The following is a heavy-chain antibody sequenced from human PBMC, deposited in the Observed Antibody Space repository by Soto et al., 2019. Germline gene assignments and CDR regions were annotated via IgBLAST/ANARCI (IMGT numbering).Heavy chain of an antibody. CDR3: ARPYSSGWYWFDY. CDR1: GFTFSSYA. J-gene: IGHJ4*02. V-gene: IGHV3-30-3*01. CDR2: TSYDGSSI. D-gene: IGHD6-19*01. Sequence: VQLVESGGGVVQPGRSLRLSCAASGFTFSSYAMHWVRQAPGKGLEWVAVTSYDGSSIQYADSVKGRFTISRDNSKNTLYLQMNSLRTEDTAMYYCARPYSSGWYWFDYWGQGTQVTVSS.